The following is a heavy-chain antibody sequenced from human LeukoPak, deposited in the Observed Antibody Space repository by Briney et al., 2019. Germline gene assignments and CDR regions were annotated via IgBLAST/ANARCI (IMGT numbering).Heavy chain of an antibody. CDR3: AKDPGIAAAGPPDDYFDY. V-gene: IGHV3-23*01. CDR2: ISGSGGSI. J-gene: IGHJ4*02. CDR1: GFTFSSYA. Sequence: GGSLRLSCAASGFTFSSYAMSWVRQAPGKGLEWVSAISGSGGSIYYADSVKGRFTISRDNSKNTLYLQMNSLRAEDTAVYYCAKDPGIAAAGPPDDYFDYWGQGTLVTVSS. D-gene: IGHD6-13*01.